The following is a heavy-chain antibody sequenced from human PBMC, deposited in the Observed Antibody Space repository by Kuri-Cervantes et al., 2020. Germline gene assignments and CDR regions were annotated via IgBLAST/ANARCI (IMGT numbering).Heavy chain of an antibody. CDR3: ARRVTEVTTGENWFDP. CDR2: IYPPDSDT. D-gene: IGHD4-17*01. CDR1: GYSFTNYW. Sequence: KVSCKASGYSFTNYWTGWVRQMPGKGLELMGIIYPPDSDTRYSPSFQGQVIISADRSISTAYLQWSSLKASDTAIYYCARRVTEVTTGENWFDPWGEGTLVTVSS. J-gene: IGHJ5*02. V-gene: IGHV5-51*01.